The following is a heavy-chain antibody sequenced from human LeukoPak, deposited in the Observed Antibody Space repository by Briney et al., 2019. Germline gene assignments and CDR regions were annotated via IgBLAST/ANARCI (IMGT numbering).Heavy chain of an antibody. D-gene: IGHD3-10*01. CDR3: TKGRGI. V-gene: IGHV4-61*09. J-gene: IGHJ4*02. CDR2: IYTSGTS. CDR1: GGSISSGSYD. Sequence: SETLSLTCTVSGGSISSGSYDWYWIRQPAGKGLEWIGHIYTSGTSNYNPSLRSRVTISVDTSKNQFSLKLTSVTAADTAVYYCTKGRGIWGQGTLVTVSS.